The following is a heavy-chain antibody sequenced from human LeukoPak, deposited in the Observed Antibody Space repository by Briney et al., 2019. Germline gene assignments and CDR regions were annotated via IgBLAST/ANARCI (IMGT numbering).Heavy chain of an antibody. CDR3: ARHNSGLGLRYFDWSPSGKWFDP. V-gene: IGHV4-38-2*01. J-gene: IGHJ5*02. Sequence: PSETLSLTCAVSGYSISSGYYWGWIRQPPGEGLEWIGSIYHSGSTYYNPSLKSRVTISVDTSKNQFSLKLSSVTAADTAVYYCARHNSGLGLRYFDWSPSGKWFDPWGQGTLVTVSS. CDR2: IYHSGST. CDR1: GYSISSGYY. D-gene: IGHD3-9*01.